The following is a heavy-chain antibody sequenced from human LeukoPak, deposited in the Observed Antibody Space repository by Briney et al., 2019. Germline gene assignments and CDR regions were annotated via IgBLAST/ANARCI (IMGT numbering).Heavy chain of an antibody. V-gene: IGHV3-7*03. CDR1: GFTFSNYW. CDR2: IKTDGSDK. Sequence: GGPLRLSCAASGFTFSNYWMSWVRQAPGKGPEWVGDIKTDGSDKYYVGSVKGRFTISRDNAKNSLYLQMNSLRAEDTAVYYCARDSLIQYGSGSYWGFDYWGQGILVTVSS. CDR3: ARDSLIQYGSGSYWGFDY. J-gene: IGHJ4*02. D-gene: IGHD3-10*01.